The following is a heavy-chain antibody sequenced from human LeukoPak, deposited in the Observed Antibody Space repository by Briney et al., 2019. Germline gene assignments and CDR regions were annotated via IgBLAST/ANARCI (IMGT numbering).Heavy chain of an antibody. CDR2: IYHSGST. D-gene: IGHD7-27*01. Sequence: SETLSLTCAVSGGSISSGGYSWSWIRQPPGRGLEWIGYIYHSGSTYYNPSLKSRVTISVDRSKNQFSLKLSSVTAADTAVYYCARVPGVDAFDIWGQGTMVTVSS. J-gene: IGHJ3*02. CDR1: GGSISSGGYS. CDR3: ARVPGVDAFDI. V-gene: IGHV4-30-2*01.